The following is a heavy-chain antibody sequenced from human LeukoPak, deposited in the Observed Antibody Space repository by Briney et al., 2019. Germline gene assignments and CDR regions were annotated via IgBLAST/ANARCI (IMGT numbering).Heavy chain of an antibody. Sequence: SETLSLTCTVSGGSISSGGYYWSWSRQHPRKGLEWIGYIYYSESTYYNPSLNSRVTISVDTSKNQFSMKLSSVTAADTAVYYCARDRDTVTSRYMDVWGKGTTVTVSS. CDR2: IYYSEST. V-gene: IGHV4-31*03. D-gene: IGHD4-17*01. CDR3: ARDRDTVTSRYMDV. CDR1: GGSISSGGYY. J-gene: IGHJ6*03.